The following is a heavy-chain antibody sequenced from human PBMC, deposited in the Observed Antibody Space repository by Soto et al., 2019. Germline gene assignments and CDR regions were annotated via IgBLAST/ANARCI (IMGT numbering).Heavy chain of an antibody. D-gene: IGHD6-19*01. CDR3: ARGGVAVAGTLWFDP. Sequence: QVQLQESGPGLVKPSETLSLTCTVSGGSISSYYWSWIRQPPGKGLEWIGYIYYSGSTNYNPSLKSRVPMSVDTSKNQFSLKLSSVTAADTAVYYCARGGVAVAGTLWFDPWGQGALVTVS. CDR1: GGSISSYY. V-gene: IGHV4-59*01. J-gene: IGHJ5*02. CDR2: IYYSGST.